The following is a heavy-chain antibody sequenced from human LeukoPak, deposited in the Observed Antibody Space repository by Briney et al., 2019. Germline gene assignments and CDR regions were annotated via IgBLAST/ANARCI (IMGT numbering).Heavy chain of an antibody. D-gene: IGHD3-16*02. V-gene: IGHV4-39*01. CDR2: IYYSGST. CDR3: ARHVRGHDYVWGSYPSPFAY. J-gene: IGHJ4*02. Sequence: SETLSLTCTVSGGSISSSSYYWGWIRQPPGKGLEWIGSIYYSGSTYYNPSLKSRVTISVDTSKNQFSLKLSSVTAADTAVYYCARHVRGHDYVWGSYPSPFAYWGQGTLVTVSS. CDR1: GGSISSSSYY.